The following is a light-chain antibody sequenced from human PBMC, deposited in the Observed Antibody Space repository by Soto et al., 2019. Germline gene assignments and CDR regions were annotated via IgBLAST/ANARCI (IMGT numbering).Light chain of an antibody. CDR3: QQRSNWLLN. V-gene: IGKV3-11*01. CDR2: DAS. Sequence: IVLTQSPATLSLSPGERATLSCRASESVSSYLAWYQQKPGQAPRLLIYDASNRATGIPARFSGSGSGTYITLPISSLEPEDFAGYDWQQRSNWLLNYGGGNKVEIK. CDR1: ESVSSY. J-gene: IGKJ4*01.